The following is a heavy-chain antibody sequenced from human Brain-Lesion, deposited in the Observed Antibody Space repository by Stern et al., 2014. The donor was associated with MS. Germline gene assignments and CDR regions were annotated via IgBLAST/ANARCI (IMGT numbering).Heavy chain of an antibody. CDR1: GFTFSSYG. CDR2: IWYDGSNK. Sequence: VQLLESGGDVVQPGRSLRLSCAASGFTFSSYGMHWVRQAPGKGLEWVAIIWYDGSNKYYRDSVRRRFTISRDNSKNTLYLQMNSLRAEDTAVYYCAKEHARYDILTGPMDYWGQGTLVTVSS. J-gene: IGHJ4*02. D-gene: IGHD3-9*01. V-gene: IGHV3-33*06. CDR3: AKEHARYDILTGPMDY.